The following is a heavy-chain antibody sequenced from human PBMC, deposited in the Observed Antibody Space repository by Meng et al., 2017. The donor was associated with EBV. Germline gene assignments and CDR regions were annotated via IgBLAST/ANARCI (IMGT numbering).Heavy chain of an antibody. CDR2: IYWDDDK. Sequence: PLNEAVPPLGKPTHTLPLTCTFSGFSPSTSGLGVGWIRQPPGKALEWRALIYWDDDKRYSPSLKSRLTITKDTSKNQVVLTMTNMDPVDTATYYCAHSRVGATEFDYWGQGTLVTVSS. CDR1: GFSPSTSGLG. V-gene: IGHV2-5*02. D-gene: IGHD1-26*01. CDR3: AHSRVGATEFDY. J-gene: IGHJ4*02.